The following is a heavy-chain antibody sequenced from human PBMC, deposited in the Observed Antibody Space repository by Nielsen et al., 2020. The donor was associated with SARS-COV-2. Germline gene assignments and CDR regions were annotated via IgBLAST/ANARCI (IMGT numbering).Heavy chain of an antibody. CDR1: GGSISSSNW. CDR3: ARAGYTSRYYYYYYMDV. J-gene: IGHJ6*03. V-gene: IGHV4-4*02. Sequence: SETLSLTCAVSGGSISSSNWWSWVRQPPGKGLEWLGEIYHSGSTNYNPSLKSRVTISVDKSKNQFSLKLSSVTAADTAVYYCARAGYTSRYYYYYYMDVWGKGTTVTVSS. CDR2: IYHSGST. D-gene: IGHD5-18*01.